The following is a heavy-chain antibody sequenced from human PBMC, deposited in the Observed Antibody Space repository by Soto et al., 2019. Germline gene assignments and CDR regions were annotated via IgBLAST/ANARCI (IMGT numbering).Heavy chain of an antibody. CDR2: IWYDGSVK. Sequence: QVQLVESGGGVVQPGRSLRLSCAASGFTFTSHGMHWVRQAPGKGLEWVAVIWYDGSVKYYGDPVKGRFTISRDNSRDTLYLQMNSLRVEDTAVYYCARWANDKILDKWGQGTLVTVSS. V-gene: IGHV3-33*01. CDR3: ARWANDKILDK. CDR1: GFTFTSHG. J-gene: IGHJ4*02. D-gene: IGHD2-8*01.